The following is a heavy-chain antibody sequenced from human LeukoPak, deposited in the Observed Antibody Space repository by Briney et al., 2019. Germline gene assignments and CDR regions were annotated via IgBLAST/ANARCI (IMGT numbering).Heavy chain of an antibody. CDR3: GTSSSVSFDY. CDR2: INSDVSST. J-gene: IGHJ4*02. Sequence: SLRLSCAASGFTFSNYWMHWVRQAAGKGLVWVSRINSDVSSTSYADSVKGRFTTSRDNAKHTPYLQRNRPRAEDTAVHYFGTSSSVSFDYWGQGTLVTVSS. V-gene: IGHV3-74*01. CDR1: GFTFSNYW. D-gene: IGHD3-10*01.